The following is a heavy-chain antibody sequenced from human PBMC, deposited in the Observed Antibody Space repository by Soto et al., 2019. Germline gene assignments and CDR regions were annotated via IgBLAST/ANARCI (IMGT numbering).Heavy chain of an antibody. CDR1: GFTFSSYA. D-gene: IGHD3-22*01. CDR3: AKRYYHDSSGYSASDY. J-gene: IGHJ4*02. CDR2: ISGSGGST. Sequence: GGSLRLSCAASGFTFSSYAMSWVRQAPGKGLEWVSAISGSGGSTYYADSVKGRFTISRDNSKNTLYLQMNSLRAEDTAVYYCAKRYYHDSSGYSASDYWGQGTLVTVSS. V-gene: IGHV3-23*01.